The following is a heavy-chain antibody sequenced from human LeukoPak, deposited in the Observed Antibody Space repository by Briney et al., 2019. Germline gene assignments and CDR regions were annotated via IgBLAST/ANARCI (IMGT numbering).Heavy chain of an antibody. Sequence: PSETLSLTCTVSGGSISSYYWSWIRQPPGKGLEWIGYIYYSGSTNYNPSLKSRVTISVDTSKNQFSLKLSSVTAADTAVYYCARVVGGGCSSTSCYRSYYYYYMDVWGKGTTVTISS. CDR3: ARVVGGGCSSTSCYRSYYYYYMDV. J-gene: IGHJ6*03. CDR2: IYYSGST. D-gene: IGHD2-2*01. CDR1: GGSISSYY. V-gene: IGHV4-59*01.